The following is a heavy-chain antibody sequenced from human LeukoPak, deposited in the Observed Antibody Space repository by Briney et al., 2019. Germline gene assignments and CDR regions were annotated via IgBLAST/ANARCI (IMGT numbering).Heavy chain of an antibody. CDR3: VRDQGRPGDY. J-gene: IGHJ4*02. V-gene: IGHV3-72*01. CDR1: GFTFSDHF. D-gene: IGHD2-2*01. Sequence: GGSLRLSCAASGFTFSDHFLDWVRQAPGKGLEWVGRTRNKAHNYTTSHAASVQGRFTISRHASKKLMYLQMNSLKTEDTAVYFCVRDQGRPGDYWGQGTLVTVSS. CDR2: TRNKAHNYTT.